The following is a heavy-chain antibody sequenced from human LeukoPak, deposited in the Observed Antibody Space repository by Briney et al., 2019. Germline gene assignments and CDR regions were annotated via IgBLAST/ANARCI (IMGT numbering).Heavy chain of an antibody. CDR3: ARDFCSGGSCYPDAFDI. D-gene: IGHD2-15*01. Sequence: GGSLRLSCAASGFTFSSYGMHWVRQAPGKGLEWVAVIWYDGTNTYYADSVKGRFTISRDNSKNTLYLQMNSLRAVDTAAYYCARDFCSGGSCYPDAFDIWGQGTMVTVSS. CDR2: IWYDGTNT. CDR1: GFTFSSYG. J-gene: IGHJ3*02. V-gene: IGHV3-33*01.